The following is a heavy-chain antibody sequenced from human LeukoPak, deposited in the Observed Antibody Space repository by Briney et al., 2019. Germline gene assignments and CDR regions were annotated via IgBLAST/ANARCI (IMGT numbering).Heavy chain of an antibody. CDR2: ISAYNGNT. V-gene: IGHV1-18*01. D-gene: IGHD6-6*01. Sequence: ASVKVSCKASGYTFTSYGISWVRQAPGQGLEWMRWISAYNGNTNYAQKLQGRVTMTTDTSTSTAYMELRSLRSDDTAVYYCARVPDSPHMGARPFWFDPWGQGTLVTVSS. J-gene: IGHJ5*02. CDR1: GYTFTSYG. CDR3: ARVPDSPHMGARPFWFDP.